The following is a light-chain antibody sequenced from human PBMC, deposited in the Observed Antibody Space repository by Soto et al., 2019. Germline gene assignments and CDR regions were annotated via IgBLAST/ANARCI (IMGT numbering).Light chain of an antibody. CDR1: SSDVGGYNY. CDR2: EVS. J-gene: IGLJ1*01. Sequence: QAVVTQPPSASGSPGQSVTISCTGTSSDVGGYNYVSWYQQHPGKAPKLMIYEVSKRPSGVPDRFSGSKSGNTASLTIGRVEAGDEADYYCQVWDDTTDHYVFGTGTKLTVL. V-gene: IGLV2-8*01. CDR3: QVWDDTTDHYV.